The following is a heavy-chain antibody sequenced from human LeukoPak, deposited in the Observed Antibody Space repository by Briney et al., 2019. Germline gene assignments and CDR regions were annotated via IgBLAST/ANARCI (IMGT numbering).Heavy chain of an antibody. Sequence: SETLSLTCAVYGGSFSGYYWSWIRQPPGKGLEWIGYIYYSGSTNYNPSLKSRVTISVDTSKNQFSLKLSSVTAADTAVYYCARVDYGANYPWGQGTLVTVSS. D-gene: IGHD4/OR15-4a*01. CDR1: GGSFSGYY. CDR3: ARVDYGANYP. V-gene: IGHV4-59*01. J-gene: IGHJ5*02. CDR2: IYYSGST.